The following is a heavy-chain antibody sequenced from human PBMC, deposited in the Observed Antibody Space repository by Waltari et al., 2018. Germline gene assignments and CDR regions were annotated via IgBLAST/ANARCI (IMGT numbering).Heavy chain of an antibody. V-gene: IGHV7-4-1*02. D-gene: IGHD1-26*01. CDR1: GYIFTTYG. J-gene: IGHJ4*02. CDR2: INTNTGNP. Sequence: QVQLVQSGSELKKSGASVKVSCKAPGYIFTTYGINWVRQAPGQGLEWMGWINTNTGNPTYVQGFTGRFVFSLDTSVSTAYLQISSLKAEDSAIYYCARGGGTFSKPQYFDSWGQGTRVTVSS. CDR3: ARGGGTFSKPQYFDS.